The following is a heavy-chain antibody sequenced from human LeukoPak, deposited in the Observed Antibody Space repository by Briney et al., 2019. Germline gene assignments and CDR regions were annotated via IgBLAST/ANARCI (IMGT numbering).Heavy chain of an antibody. J-gene: IGHJ4*02. Sequence: GGSLRLSCAASGFTFSSYSMNWVRQAPGKGLEWVSSISSSSSYIYYADSVKGRFTISRDNAKNSLYLQMNSLRAEDTAVYYCARQLGGDGDYYFDYWGQGTLVTVPS. V-gene: IGHV3-21*01. CDR2: ISSSSSYI. CDR3: ARQLGGDGDYYFDY. CDR1: GFTFSSYS. D-gene: IGHD4-17*01.